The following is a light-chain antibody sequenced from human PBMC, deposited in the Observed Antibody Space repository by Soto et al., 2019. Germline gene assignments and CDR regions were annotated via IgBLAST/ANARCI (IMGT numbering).Light chain of an antibody. CDR3: QQHHSLPLT. Sequence: DIQMTQSPSSLSASVGDRVTITCQASQDISNHLSWYQQKPGKAPKLLIYDASNLDTGVPSGFTGRGSGTNFTFTISSLQPENVATYYCQQHHSLPLTFGGGTKVEIK. V-gene: IGKV1-33*01. CDR2: DAS. CDR1: QDISNH. J-gene: IGKJ4*01.